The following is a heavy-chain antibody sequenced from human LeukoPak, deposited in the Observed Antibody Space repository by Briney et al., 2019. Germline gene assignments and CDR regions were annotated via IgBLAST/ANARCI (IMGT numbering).Heavy chain of an antibody. CDR1: GFTFSSYS. V-gene: IGHV3-23*01. CDR2: ISGSGGST. CDR3: AKDSVSGGWTNYDFDY. Sequence: GGSLRLSCTGSGFTFSSYSMNWVRQAPGKGLEWVSAISGSGGSTYYADSVKGRFTISRDNSKNTLYLQTNSLRAEDTAVYYCAKDSVSGGWTNYDFDYWGQGTLVTVSS. D-gene: IGHD1/OR15-1a*01. J-gene: IGHJ4*02.